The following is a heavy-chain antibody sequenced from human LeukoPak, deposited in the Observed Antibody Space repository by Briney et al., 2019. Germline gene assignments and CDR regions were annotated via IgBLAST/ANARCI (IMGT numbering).Heavy chain of an antibody. CDR3: ARADLPSLLRYFDWLGVKDTPRYYFDY. J-gene: IGHJ4*02. Sequence: ASVKVSCKASGYTFTGYYMHWVRQAPGQGLEWMGWINPNSGGTNYAQKFQGRVTMTRDTSISTAYMELSRLRSDDTAVYYCARADLPSLLRYFDWLGVKDTPRYYFDYWGQGTLVTVSS. CDR2: INPNSGGT. D-gene: IGHD3-9*01. V-gene: IGHV1-2*02. CDR1: GYTFTGYY.